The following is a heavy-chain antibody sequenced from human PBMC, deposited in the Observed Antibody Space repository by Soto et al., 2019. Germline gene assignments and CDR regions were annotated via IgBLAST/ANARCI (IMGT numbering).Heavy chain of an antibody. CDR3: ARGNYDFWSGYPYTSYYYYYGMDV. J-gene: IGHJ6*02. Sequence: SWIRQPPGKGLEWIGEINHSGSTNYNPSLKSRVTISVDTSKNQFSLKLSSVTAADTAVYYCARGNYDFWSGYPYTSYYYYYGMDVWGQGTTVTVSS. V-gene: IGHV4-34*01. D-gene: IGHD3-3*01. CDR2: INHSGST.